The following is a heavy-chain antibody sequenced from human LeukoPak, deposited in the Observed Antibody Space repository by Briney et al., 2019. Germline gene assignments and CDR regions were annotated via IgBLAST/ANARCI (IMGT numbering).Heavy chain of an antibody. D-gene: IGHD6-19*01. Sequence: GGSLRLSCAASGFTFSSYSMNWVRQAPGKGLEWVSSISSSSSYIYYADSVKGRFTISRDNAKNSLYLQMNSLRAEDTAVYYCARGLLRSGWYRRVSAFDIWGQGTMVTVSS. CDR3: ARGLLRSGWYRRVSAFDI. CDR1: GFTFSSYS. J-gene: IGHJ3*02. V-gene: IGHV3-21*01. CDR2: ISSSSSYI.